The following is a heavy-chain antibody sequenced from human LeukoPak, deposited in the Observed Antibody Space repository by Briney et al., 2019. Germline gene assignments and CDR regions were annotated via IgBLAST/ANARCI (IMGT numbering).Heavy chain of an antibody. D-gene: IGHD1-14*01. CDR2: IYSGGST. V-gene: IGHV3-53*01. Sequence: GGSLRLSCAASGFTVSSNYMCWVRPAPGKGLEWVSVIYSGGSTYYADSVKGRFTISRDNSKNTLYLQMNSLRAEDTAVYYCARDTGPEPMGDYWGQGTLVTVSS. CDR3: ARDTGPEPMGDY. CDR1: GFTVSSNY. J-gene: IGHJ4*02.